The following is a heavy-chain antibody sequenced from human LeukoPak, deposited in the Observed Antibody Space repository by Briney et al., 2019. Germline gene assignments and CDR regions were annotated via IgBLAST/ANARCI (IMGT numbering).Heavy chain of an antibody. Sequence: SETLSLTCAVYGGSFSGYYWSWIRQPPGKGLEWIGEINHSGSTNYNLSLKSRVTISVDTSKNQFSLKLSSVTAADTAVYYCATPTTHYYYYGMDVWGKGTTVTVSS. V-gene: IGHV4-34*01. J-gene: IGHJ6*04. D-gene: IGHD4-11*01. CDR3: ATPTTHYYYYGMDV. CDR1: GGSFSGYY. CDR2: INHSGST.